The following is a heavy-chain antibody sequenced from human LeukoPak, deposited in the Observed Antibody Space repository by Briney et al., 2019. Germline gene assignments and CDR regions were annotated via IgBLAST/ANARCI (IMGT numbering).Heavy chain of an antibody. J-gene: IGHJ6*02. V-gene: IGHV3-9*01. CDR3: AKEDYYYGMDV. CDR2: ISWNSGSI. CDR1: GFTFDDYA. Sequence: QTGGSLRLSCAASGFTFDDYAMHWVRQAPGKGLEWVSGISWNSGSIGYADSVKGRFTISRDNAKNSLYLQMNSLRAEDTALYYCAKEDYYYGMDVWGQGTTVTVSS.